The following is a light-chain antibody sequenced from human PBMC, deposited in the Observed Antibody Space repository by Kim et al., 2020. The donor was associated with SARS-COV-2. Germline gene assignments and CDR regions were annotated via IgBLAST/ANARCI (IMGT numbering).Light chain of an antibody. V-gene: IGKV3-20*01. CDR2: GAS. Sequence: EIVLTQSPGTLSLSPGERATLSCRASQSVSSSYLAWYQQKPGQAPRLLIYGASSRATGIPDRFSGSGSGTDFTLTISRLEPEDFAVYYCQQYGSSRTFGQGTQMDIK. CDR3: QQYGSSRT. CDR1: QSVSSSY. J-gene: IGKJ1*01.